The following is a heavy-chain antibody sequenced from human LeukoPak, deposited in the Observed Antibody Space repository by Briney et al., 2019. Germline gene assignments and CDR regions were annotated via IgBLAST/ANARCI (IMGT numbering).Heavy chain of an antibody. J-gene: IGHJ4*02. D-gene: IGHD2-15*01. Sequence: GASVKVSCKASGYTFTGYYMHWVRQAPGQGLEWMGWINPNSGGTNYAQKFQGRVTMTRDTSISTAYMELSRLRSDDTAVYYCAREAPPGIVVVVAASFDYWGQGTLVTVSS. V-gene: IGHV1-2*02. CDR2: INPNSGGT. CDR3: AREAPPGIVVVVAASFDY. CDR1: GYTFTGYY.